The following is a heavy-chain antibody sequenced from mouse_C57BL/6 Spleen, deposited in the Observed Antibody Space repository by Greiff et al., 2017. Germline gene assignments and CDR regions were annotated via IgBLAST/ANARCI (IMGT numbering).Heavy chain of an antibody. CDR1: GYTFTDYY. CDR2: INPNNGGT. CDR3: ARRWLLFDY. D-gene: IGHD2-3*01. J-gene: IGHJ2*01. Sequence: VQLQQSGPELVKPGASVKISCKASGYTFTDYYMNWVKQSPGKSLEWIGDINPNNGGTSYNQKFKGKATLTVDKSSSTAYMELRSLTSEDSAVYYCARRWLLFDYWGQGTTLTVSS. V-gene: IGHV1-26*01.